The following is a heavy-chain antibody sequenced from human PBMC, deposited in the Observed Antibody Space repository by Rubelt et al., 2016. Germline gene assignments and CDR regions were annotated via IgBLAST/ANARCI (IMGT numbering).Heavy chain of an antibody. D-gene: IGHD1-14*01. CDR3: ARGRNPDY. CDR1: GGSISGSNYY. J-gene: IGHJ4*02. Sequence: QVQLQESGPGLVKPSETLSLTCIVSGGSISGSNYYWGWIRQPPGKGLEWIGEINHSGSTNYNPSLKSRVTISVDTSKNQFSLKLVSVTAADTAVYYCARGRNPDYWGQGTLVTVSS. V-gene: IGHV4-39*07. CDR2: INHSGST.